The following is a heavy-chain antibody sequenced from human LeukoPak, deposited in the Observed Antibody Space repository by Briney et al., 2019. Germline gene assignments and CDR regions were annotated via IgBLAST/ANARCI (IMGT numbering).Heavy chain of an antibody. Sequence: PGGSLRLSCAASGFTFSDYYMSWIRQAPGKGLEWVSYITSSDGTIYYADSVKGRFTISRDNAKNSLYLQMNSLRDEDTAVYYCARIPGGYYYGMDVWGQGTTVTVSS. J-gene: IGHJ6*02. V-gene: IGHV3-11*04. CDR1: GFTFSDYY. CDR3: ARIPGGYYYGMDV. D-gene: IGHD3-16*01. CDR2: ITSSDGTI.